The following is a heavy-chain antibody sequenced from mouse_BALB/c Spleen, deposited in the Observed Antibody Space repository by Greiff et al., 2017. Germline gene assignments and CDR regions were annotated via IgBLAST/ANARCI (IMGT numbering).Heavy chain of an antibody. CDR1: GFSLTSYG. D-gene: IGHD2-4*01. Sequence: VQRVESGPGLVAPSQSLSITCTVSGFSLTSYGVHWVRQPPGKGLEWLGVIWAGGSTNYNSAHMSRLSISNDNSKSQVFLKMNSLQTGDTAMYYCAREGDYDPSYYAMDYWGQGTSVTVSS. CDR3: AREGDYDPSYYAMDY. CDR2: IWAGGST. V-gene: IGHV2-9*02. J-gene: IGHJ4*01.